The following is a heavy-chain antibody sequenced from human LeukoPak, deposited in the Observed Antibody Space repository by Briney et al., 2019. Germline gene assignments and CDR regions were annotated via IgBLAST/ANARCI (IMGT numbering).Heavy chain of an antibody. V-gene: IGHV4-59*01. D-gene: IGHD3-16*01. CDR1: GGSISSYY. J-gene: IGHJ4*02. Sequence: SETLSLTCTVSGGSISSYYWSWIRQPPGKGLEWIGYIYYSGSTNYNPSLKSRVTISVDTSKNQFSLKLSSVTAADTAVYYCARVVLGGRAKTSFDYWGQGTLVTVSS. CDR2: IYYSGST. CDR3: ARVVLGGRAKTSFDY.